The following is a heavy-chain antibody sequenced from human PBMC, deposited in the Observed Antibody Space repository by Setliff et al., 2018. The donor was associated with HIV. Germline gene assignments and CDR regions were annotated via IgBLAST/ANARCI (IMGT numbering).Heavy chain of an antibody. CDR1: NGSISSSSYF. CDR3: ARRGIIAGTTDF. J-gene: IGHJ4*02. CDR2: IFYSGST. D-gene: IGHD1-7*01. Sequence: SETLSLTCTVSNGSISSSSYFWCWIRQPPGKGLEGIGNIFYSGSTYYNPSLKSRVLISVDTSKNQFSLKLTSVTAADTAVYYCARRGIIAGTTDFWGQGTPVTVSS. V-gene: IGHV4-39*01.